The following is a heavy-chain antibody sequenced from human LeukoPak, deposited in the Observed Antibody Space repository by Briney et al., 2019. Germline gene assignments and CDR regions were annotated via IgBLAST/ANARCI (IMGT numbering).Heavy chain of an antibody. Sequence: PGGSLRLSCAASGFTFSDYYMSWIRQAPGKGLEWVSYISGSSSSTKYTDSVRGRFTISRDNSKNSLCLQMNSLGTEDTALYYCATSDFAAHFDYWGQGTLVTVSS. V-gene: IGHV3-11*03. D-gene: IGHD2/OR15-2a*01. CDR1: GFTFSDYY. CDR2: ISGSSSST. J-gene: IGHJ4*02. CDR3: ATSDFAAHFDY.